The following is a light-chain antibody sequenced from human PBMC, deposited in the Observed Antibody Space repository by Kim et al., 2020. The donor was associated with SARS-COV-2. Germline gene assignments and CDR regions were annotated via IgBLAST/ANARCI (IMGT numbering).Light chain of an antibody. CDR2: DNN. CDR3: GTWDTSLNNVV. CDR1: SSNVGNKY. Sequence: GQKVTISCSGSSSNVGNKYVSWYQQLPGTAPKLLIYDNNKRPSGIPDRFSGSKSGTSATLGITGLQTGDEADYYCGTWDTSLNNVVFGGGTQLTVL. V-gene: IGLV1-51*01. J-gene: IGLJ2*01.